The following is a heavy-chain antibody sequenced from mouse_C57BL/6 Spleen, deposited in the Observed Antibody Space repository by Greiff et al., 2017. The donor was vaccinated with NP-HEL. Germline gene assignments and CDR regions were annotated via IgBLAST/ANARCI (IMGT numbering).Heavy chain of an antibody. CDR3: ILPFAY. J-gene: IGHJ3*01. Sequence: VKLVESGAELVRPGASVTLSCKASGYTFTDYEMHWVKQTPVHGLEWIGAIDPETGGTAYNQKFKGKAILTADKSSSTAYMELRSLTSEDSAVYYCILPFAYWGQGTLVTVSA. V-gene: IGHV1-15*01. CDR2: IDPETGGT. CDR1: GYTFTDYE.